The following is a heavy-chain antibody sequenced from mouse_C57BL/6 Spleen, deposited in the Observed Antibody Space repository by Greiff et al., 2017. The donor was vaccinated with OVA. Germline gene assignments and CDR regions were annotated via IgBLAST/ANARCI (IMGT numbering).Heavy chain of an antibody. CDR3: ARSIYYGNYVPWYFDV. Sequence: QVQLQQSGPGLVQPSQSLSITCTVSGFSLTSYGVHWVRQSPGKGLEWLGVIWSGGSTDYNAAFISRLSISKDNSKSQVFFKMNSLQADDTAIYYCARSIYYGNYVPWYFDVWGTGTTVTVSS. V-gene: IGHV2-2*01. CDR1: GFSLTSYG. J-gene: IGHJ1*03. D-gene: IGHD2-1*01. CDR2: IWSGGST.